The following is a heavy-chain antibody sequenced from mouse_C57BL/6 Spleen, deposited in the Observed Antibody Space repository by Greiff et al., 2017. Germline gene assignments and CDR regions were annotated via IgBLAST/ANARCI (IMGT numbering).Heavy chain of an antibody. D-gene: IGHD1-3*01. Sequence: EVQGVESGPELVKPGASVKISCKASGYSFTGYYMHWVKQSHGNILDWIGYIYPYNGVSSYNQKFKGKATLTVDKSSSTAYMELRSLTSEDSAVYYCAREPFYSSDYAMDYWGQGTSVTVSS. J-gene: IGHJ4*01. V-gene: IGHV1-31*01. CDR3: AREPFYSSDYAMDY. CDR2: IYPYNGVS. CDR1: GYSFTGYY.